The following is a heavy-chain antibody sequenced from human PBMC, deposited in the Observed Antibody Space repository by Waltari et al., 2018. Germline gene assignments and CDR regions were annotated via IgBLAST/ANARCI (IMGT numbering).Heavy chain of an antibody. Sequence: QVQLVQSGAEVKKPGASVKVSCKASGYTFTSYGISWVRQAPGQGLEWMGWINPYNGNTKYIERLQGRVTLTTDTSTNTAYMELRSLRSEDTAVYYCATGPYCGGDCYDYWGQGTLVTVSS. CDR2: INPYNGNT. CDR3: ATGPYCGGDCYDY. CDR1: GYTFTSYG. J-gene: IGHJ4*02. D-gene: IGHD2-21*01. V-gene: IGHV1-18*01.